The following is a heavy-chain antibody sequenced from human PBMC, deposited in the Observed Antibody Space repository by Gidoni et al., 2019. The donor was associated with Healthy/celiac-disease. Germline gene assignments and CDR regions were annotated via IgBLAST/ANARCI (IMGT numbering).Heavy chain of an antibody. CDR1: GFTFSSYS. CDR3: ARAGTTGAFDI. CDR2: ISSSSSYI. J-gene: IGHJ3*02. V-gene: IGHV3-21*01. D-gene: IGHD4-17*01. Sequence: EVRLVESGGGLVKPGGSLRLSCAASGFTFSSYSMLWVRQAPGKGLECVSSISSSSSYIYYADSVKGRFTISRDNAKNSLYLQMNSLRAEDTAVYYCARAGTTGAFDIWGQGTMVTVSS.